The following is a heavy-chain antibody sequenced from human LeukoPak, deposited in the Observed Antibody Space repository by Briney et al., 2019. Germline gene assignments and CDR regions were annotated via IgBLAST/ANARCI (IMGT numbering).Heavy chain of an antibody. CDR1: GGSFSGYY. CDR3: ARARGTH. CDR2: INHSGST. J-gene: IGHJ4*02. V-gene: IGHV4-34*01. Sequence: SETLSLTCAVYGGSFSGYYWSWIRQPPGKGLEWIGEINHSGSTNYKPSLKSRVTISVDTSKNQFSLKLSSVTAADTAVYYCARARGTHWGQGTLVTVSS. D-gene: IGHD1-1*01.